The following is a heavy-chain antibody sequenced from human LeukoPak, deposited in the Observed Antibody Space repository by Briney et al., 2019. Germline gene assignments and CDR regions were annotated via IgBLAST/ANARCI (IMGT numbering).Heavy chain of an antibody. V-gene: IGHV4-59*01. CDR2: VHYSGTT. J-gene: IGHJ2*01. Sequence: SETLSLTCTVSGGSITSYYRSWIRQTPGKGLEWIGYVHYSGTTSYNPSLKSRVTISADMSKNQFSLKLSSVTAADTAVYYCARDSSGYSSPWYFDLWGRGTLVTVSS. D-gene: IGHD4-11*01. CDR3: ARDSSGYSSPWYFDL. CDR1: GGSITSYY.